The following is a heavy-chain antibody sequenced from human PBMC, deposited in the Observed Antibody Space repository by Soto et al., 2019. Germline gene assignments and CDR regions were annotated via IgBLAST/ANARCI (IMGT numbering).Heavy chain of an antibody. Sequence: QVQLVQSGAEVKKPGASVKVSCKASGYTFSSYGISWVRQAPGQGLQWVGWISAYNGNTNYAQKLQGRVTMTRDTATTTAYMELRSLRSDDTAVYYCARSLGSSSWYDYWGQGTLVTVSS. CDR2: ISAYNGNT. CDR1: GYTFSSYG. J-gene: IGHJ4*02. CDR3: ARSLGSSSWYDY. D-gene: IGHD6-13*01. V-gene: IGHV1-18*01.